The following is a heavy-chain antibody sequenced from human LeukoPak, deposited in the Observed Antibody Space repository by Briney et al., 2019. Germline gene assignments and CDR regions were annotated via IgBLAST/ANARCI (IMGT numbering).Heavy chain of an antibody. V-gene: IGHV3-21*01. CDR3: AKTGSDRYDSSGYYKY. D-gene: IGHD3-22*01. J-gene: IGHJ4*02. Sequence: GGSLRLSCAASGFTFSSYSMNWVRQAPGKGLEWVSSISSSSYIYYADSVKGRFTISRDNAKNSLYLQMNSLRAEDTAVYYCAKTGSDRYDSSGYYKYWGQGTLVTVSS. CDR2: ISSSSYI. CDR1: GFTFSSYS.